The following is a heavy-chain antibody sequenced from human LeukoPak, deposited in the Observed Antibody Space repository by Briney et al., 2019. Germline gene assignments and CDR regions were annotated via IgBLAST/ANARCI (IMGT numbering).Heavy chain of an antibody. V-gene: IGHV3-23*01. CDR3: AKNSSSWYSG. Sequence: GGSLRLSCAASGLTFSSYAMSWVRQAPGKGLEWDSAISGSGGSTSYADSVKGRFTISRDNSKNTLYMQMNSLRAEDTAVYFCAKNSSSWYSGWGQGTLVTVSS. D-gene: IGHD6-13*01. CDR2: ISGSGGST. CDR1: GLTFSSYA. J-gene: IGHJ4*02.